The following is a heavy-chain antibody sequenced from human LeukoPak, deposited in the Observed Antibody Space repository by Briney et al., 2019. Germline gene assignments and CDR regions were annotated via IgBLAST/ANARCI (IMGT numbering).Heavy chain of an antibody. D-gene: IGHD2-15*01. J-gene: IGHJ4*02. V-gene: IGHV4-28*01. CDR3: ALYCSADNCGYFDY. CDR2: IHYSGST. CDR1: GYSISSSNW. Sequence: SDTLSLTCAVSGYSISSSNWWGWIRQPPGKGLEWIGYIHYSGSTDYNPSLRSRVSMSVDTSKNQFSLKLSSVTAADTAVYYCALYCSADNCGYFDYWGQGNLVTVSS.